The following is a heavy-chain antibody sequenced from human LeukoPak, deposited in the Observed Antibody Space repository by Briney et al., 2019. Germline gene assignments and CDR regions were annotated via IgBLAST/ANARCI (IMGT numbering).Heavy chain of an antibody. J-gene: IGHJ4*02. CDR3: AKGAKYQLLYGYFDY. V-gene: IGHV3-30*02. Sequence: GGSLRLSCAASGFTFSSYGMHWVRQAPGKGLEWVAFIRYDGSNKYYADSVKGRFAISRDNSKNTLYLQMNSLRAEDTAVYYCAKGAKYQLLYGYFDYWGQGTLVTVSS. CDR1: GFTFSSYG. CDR2: IRYDGSNK. D-gene: IGHD2-2*02.